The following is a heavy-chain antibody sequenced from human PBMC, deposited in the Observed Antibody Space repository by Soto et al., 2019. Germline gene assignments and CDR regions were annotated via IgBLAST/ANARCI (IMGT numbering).Heavy chain of an antibody. CDR2: INHSGST. CDR1: GGSFSGYY. CDR3: ARAREDYYDSSGYYYPNWFDP. J-gene: IGHJ5*02. Sequence: TSETLSLTCAVYGGSFSGYYWSWIRQPPGKGLEWIGEINHSGSTYYNPSLKSRVTISVDTSKNQFSLKLSSVTAADTAVYYCARAREDYYDSSGYYYPNWFDPWGQGTLVTVSS. V-gene: IGHV4-34*01. D-gene: IGHD3-22*01.